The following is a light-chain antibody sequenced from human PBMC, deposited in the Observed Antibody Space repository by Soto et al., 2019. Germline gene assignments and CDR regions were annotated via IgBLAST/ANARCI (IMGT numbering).Light chain of an antibody. CDR2: ENN. Sequence: QSVLTQPPSVSAAPGQKVTISCSGSSSNIGNNYVSWYQQLPGTAPKLLIYENNKRPSGIPDRFSGSKSGTSATLGITGLQTGDESDYYGGTWDSSLSAYVFGTGTKVTGL. J-gene: IGLJ1*01. V-gene: IGLV1-51*02. CDR3: GTWDSSLSAYV. CDR1: SSNIGNNY.